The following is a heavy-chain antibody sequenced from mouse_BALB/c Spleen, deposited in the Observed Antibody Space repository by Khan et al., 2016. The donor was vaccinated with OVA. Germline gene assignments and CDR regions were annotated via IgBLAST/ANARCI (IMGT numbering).Heavy chain of an antibody. CDR2: INYSGST. D-gene: IGHD1-1*01. V-gene: IGHV3-2*02. Sequence: EVQLQESGPGLVKPSQSLSLTCTVTGYSITSDYAWNWIRQFPGNKLEWMGYINYSGSTNYNPALKSRISITRDQSKNQVFLQLNSVPTAATATYYCARDGSRYNYAMDYWGQGTSVTVSS. CDR3: ARDGSRYNYAMDY. CDR1: GYSITSDYA. J-gene: IGHJ4*01.